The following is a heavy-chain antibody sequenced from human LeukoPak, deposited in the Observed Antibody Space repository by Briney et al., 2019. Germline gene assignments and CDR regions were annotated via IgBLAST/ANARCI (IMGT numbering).Heavy chain of an antibody. Sequence: SETLSLTCTVSGGSISSISYYWGWIRQPPGKGLEWIVSMYYSGSTYNNPSLKSRVTISVDTSKNQFSLKLSSVTAADTAVYYCARTTEGYCRSISCYGFDYYYYMDVWGKGTTVTISS. V-gene: IGHV4-39*07. D-gene: IGHD2-2*01. J-gene: IGHJ6*03. CDR3: ARTTEGYCRSISCYGFDYYYYMDV. CDR1: GGSISSISYY. CDR2: MYYSGST.